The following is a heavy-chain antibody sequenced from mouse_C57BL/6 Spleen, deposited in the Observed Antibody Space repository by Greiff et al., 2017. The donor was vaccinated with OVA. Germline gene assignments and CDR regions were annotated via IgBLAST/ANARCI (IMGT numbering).Heavy chain of an antibody. D-gene: IGHD4-1*01. V-gene: IGHV1-22*01. CDR1: GYTFTDYN. CDR2: INPNNGGT. J-gene: IGHJ2*01. CDR3: AREGRPGTGYYFDY. Sequence: EVQLQQSGPELVKPGASVKMSCKASGYTFTDYNMHWVKQSHGKSLEWIGYINPNNGGTSSNQKFKGKATLTVNKSSSTAYMELRSLTSEDSAVYYGAREGRPGTGYYFDYWGQGTTLTVSS.